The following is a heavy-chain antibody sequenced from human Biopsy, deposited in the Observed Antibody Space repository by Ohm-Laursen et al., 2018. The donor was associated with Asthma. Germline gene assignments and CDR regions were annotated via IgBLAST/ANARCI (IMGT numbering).Heavy chain of an antibody. D-gene: IGHD4-17*01. CDR3: ANYGDGSS. CDR2: IYHSGST. CDR1: GVSISSTNW. V-gene: IGHV4-4*03. Sequence: PGTLSLTCTVSGVSISSTNWWSWVRQPPGKGLEWIGEIYHSGSTNYNPSLQSRVSISVDKSKNQFSLKVRSLTAADTAVYYCANYGDGSSWGQGTLVTVSS. J-gene: IGHJ4*02.